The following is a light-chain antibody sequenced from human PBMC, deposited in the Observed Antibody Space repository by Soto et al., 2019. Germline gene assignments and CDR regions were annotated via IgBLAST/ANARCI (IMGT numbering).Light chain of an antibody. CDR2: DAS. CDR1: QSVSSY. J-gene: IGKJ2*01. Sequence: EIVLTQSTATLSLSPGERATLSCRASQSVSSYLAWYQQKPGQAPRLLIYDASNRATGIPARFSGSGSGTDFPLTISSLEHKDFAVYYCQQRSSWPPYTFGQGTKLEIK. V-gene: IGKV3-11*01. CDR3: QQRSSWPPYT.